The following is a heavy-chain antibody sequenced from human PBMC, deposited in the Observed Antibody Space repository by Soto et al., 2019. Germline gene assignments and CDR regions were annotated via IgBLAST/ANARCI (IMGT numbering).Heavy chain of an antibody. Sequence: QVQLQESGPGLVRPSQTLSLSCTVSGGSISTSANHWSWIRQHPGEGLEWIGYIYYSGGTYYSPALKGRVTMSIDASKNQFSLKLSSVTAADTAVYYCAKGVRGVPNWFDPWGQGTLVTVSS. CDR3: AKGVRGVPNWFDP. CDR2: IYYSGGT. D-gene: IGHD3-10*01. CDR1: GGSISTSANH. V-gene: IGHV4-31*03. J-gene: IGHJ5*02.